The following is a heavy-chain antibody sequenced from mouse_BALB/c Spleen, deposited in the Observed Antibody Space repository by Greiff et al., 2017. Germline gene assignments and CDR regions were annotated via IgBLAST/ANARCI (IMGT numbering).Heavy chain of an antibody. Sequence: SGPELVKPGALVKISCKASGYTFTSYDINWVKQRPGQGLEWIGWIYPGDGSTKYNEKFKGKATLTADKSSSTAYMQLSSLTSENSAVYFCARRDYDGYYDYFDYWGQGTTLTVSS. CDR1: GYTFTSYD. CDR3: ARRDYDGYYDYFDY. D-gene: IGHD2-3*01. V-gene: IGHV1S33*01. J-gene: IGHJ2*01. CDR2: IYPGDGST.